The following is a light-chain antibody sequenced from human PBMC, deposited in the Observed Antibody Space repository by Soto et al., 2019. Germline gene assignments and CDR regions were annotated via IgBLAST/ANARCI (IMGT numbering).Light chain of an antibody. Sequence: QSVLTQPASVSGSPGQSITISCTGTNSDVGGYNYVSWYQQHPGKAPKLMIFDVSNRPSGVSNRFSGSKSGNTASLTISGLQAEDEADYYCSSYTSSSTRVLFGGGTKLTVL. CDR2: DVS. CDR3: SSYTSSSTRVL. CDR1: NSDVGGYNY. J-gene: IGLJ2*01. V-gene: IGLV2-14*03.